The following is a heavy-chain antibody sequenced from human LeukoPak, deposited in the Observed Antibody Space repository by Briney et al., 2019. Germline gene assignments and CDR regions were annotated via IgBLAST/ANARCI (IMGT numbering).Heavy chain of an antibody. CDR1: GFTFSSYG. J-gene: IGHJ4*02. CDR3: ARDSRSSSSASY. Sequence: GSLRLSCAASGFTFSSYGMHWVRQAPRKGLEWVAVILYDGTNKYYADAVKGRFTISKDNSKNTLYLQKNSLRAEDTAVYYCARDSRSSSSASYWGQGTLVTVSS. V-gene: IGHV3-33*01. D-gene: IGHD6-6*01. CDR2: ILYDGTNK.